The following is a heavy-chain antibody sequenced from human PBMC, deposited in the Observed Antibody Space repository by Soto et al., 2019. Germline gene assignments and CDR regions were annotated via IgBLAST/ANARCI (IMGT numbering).Heavy chain of an antibody. CDR3: GRGVYYYDISGFSNWFDP. V-gene: IGHV4-31*03. J-gene: IGHJ5*02. D-gene: IGHD3-22*01. CDR1: GGSISSGGYY. CDR2: IYYSGST. Sequence: TLSLTCTVSGGSISSGGYYWSWIRQHPGKGLEWIGYIYYSGSTYYNPSLKSRVTISVDTSKNQFSLKLSSVTAADTAVYYCGRGVYYYDISGFSNWFDPWGQGTLVTVSS.